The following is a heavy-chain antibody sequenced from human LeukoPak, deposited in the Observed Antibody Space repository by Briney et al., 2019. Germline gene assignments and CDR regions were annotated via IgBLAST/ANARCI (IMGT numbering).Heavy chain of an antibody. CDR1: GGTFSSYA. J-gene: IGHJ4*02. Sequence: ASVKVSCKASGGTFSSYAISWVRQAPGQGLEWMGGIIPIFGTANYAQKFQGRVTITADKSTSTAYMELSSLRSEDTAVYYCARGVWFGELSFDYLGQGTLVTVSS. D-gene: IGHD3-10*01. CDR3: ARGVWFGELSFDY. CDR2: IIPIFGTA. V-gene: IGHV1-69*06.